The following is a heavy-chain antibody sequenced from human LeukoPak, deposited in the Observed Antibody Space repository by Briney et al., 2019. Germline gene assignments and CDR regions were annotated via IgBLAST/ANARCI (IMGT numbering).Heavy chain of an antibody. CDR2: ISAYNVNT. J-gene: IGHJ5*02. V-gene: IGHV1-18*01. CDR1: GYSFTSYG. CDR3: ARANLWIGEHWFDP. Sequence: ASVKVSCKASGYSFTSYGITWVRQAPGQGLEWMGWISAYNVNTDYAQKVQDRVTMTTDTSTSTAYMELRSLTSDDTAVYYCARANLWIGEHWFDPWGQGTLVTVSS. D-gene: IGHD3-10*01.